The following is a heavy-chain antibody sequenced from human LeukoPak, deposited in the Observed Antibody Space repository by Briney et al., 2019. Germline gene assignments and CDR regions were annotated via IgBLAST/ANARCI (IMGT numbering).Heavy chain of an antibody. CDR2: ISAYNGNT. Sequence: ASVKVSCKACGYTFTSYGISWMRQAPGQGLEWMGWISAYNGNTNYAQKLQGRVTMTTDTSTSTAYMELRSLRSDDTAVYYCARGNWYYYYYYGMDVWGQGTTVTVSS. V-gene: IGHV1-18*01. CDR3: ARGNWYYYYYYGMDV. J-gene: IGHJ6*02. D-gene: IGHD1-20*01. CDR1: GYTFTSYG.